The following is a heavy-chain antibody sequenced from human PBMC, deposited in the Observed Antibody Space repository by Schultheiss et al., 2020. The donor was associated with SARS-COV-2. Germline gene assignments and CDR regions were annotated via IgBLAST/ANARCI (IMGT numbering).Heavy chain of an antibody. V-gene: IGHV3-23*01. D-gene: IGHD6-19*01. CDR1: GFTFSSYA. Sequence: GGSLRLSCAASGFTFSSYAMSWVRQAPGKGLEWVSAISGSGGSTYYADSVKGRFTISRDNSKNTLYLQMNSLRAEDTAVYYCARDPDHRIAVAGFDYWGQGTLVTVSS. J-gene: IGHJ4*02. CDR3: ARDPDHRIAVAGFDY. CDR2: ISGSGGST.